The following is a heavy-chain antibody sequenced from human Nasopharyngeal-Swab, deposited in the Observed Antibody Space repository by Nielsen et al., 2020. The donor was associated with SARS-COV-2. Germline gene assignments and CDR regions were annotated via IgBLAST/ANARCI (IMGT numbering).Heavy chain of an antibody. CDR1: GYTFTSYY. D-gene: IGHD5-18*01. CDR3: ARVGYSYGYADY. V-gene: IGHV1-46*01. Sequence: ASVKVFCKASGYTFTSYYMHWVRQAPGQGLEWMGIINPSGGSTSYAQKFQGRVTMTRDTSTSTVYMELSSLRSEDTAVYYCARVGYSYGYADYWGQGTLVTVSS. CDR2: INPSGGST. J-gene: IGHJ4*02.